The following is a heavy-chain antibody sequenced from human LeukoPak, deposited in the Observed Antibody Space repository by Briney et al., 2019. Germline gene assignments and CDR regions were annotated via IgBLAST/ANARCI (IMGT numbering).Heavy chain of an antibody. CDR1: GFTFSSYG. Sequence: GGSLRLSCAASGFTFSSYGMHWVRQAPGKGLEWVAVISYDGSNKYYADSVKGRFTISRDNSQTTLYLQMNSLRAEDTAVYYCAKDVDPFGSGSYVEGFDYWGQGTLVTVSS. CDR2: ISYDGSNK. V-gene: IGHV3-30*18. D-gene: IGHD3-10*01. J-gene: IGHJ4*02. CDR3: AKDVDPFGSGSYVEGFDY.